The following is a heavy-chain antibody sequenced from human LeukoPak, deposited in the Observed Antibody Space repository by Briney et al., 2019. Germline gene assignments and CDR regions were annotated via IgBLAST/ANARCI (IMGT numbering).Heavy chain of an antibody. CDR2: IYYSGST. CDR1: GGSISSSSYY. V-gene: IGHV4-39*01. CDR3: ARTVVNYFDY. J-gene: IGHJ4*02. Sequence: PSETLSLTCTVSGGSISSSSYYWGWLRQPPGKGLEWIGSIYYSGSTYYNPSLKSRVTISVDTSKNQFSLKLSSVTAADTAVYYCARTVVNYFDYWGQGTLVTVSS.